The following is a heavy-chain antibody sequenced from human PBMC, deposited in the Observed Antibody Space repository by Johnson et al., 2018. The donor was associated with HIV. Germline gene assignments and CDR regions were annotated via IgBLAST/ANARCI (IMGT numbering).Heavy chain of an antibody. Sequence: QVQLVESGGGLVKPGGSLRLSCAASGFTFSDYNMSWVRQAPGKGLEWVSYISGSGSTIYYADSVKGRFTISRDNAKNSLYLQMNSLRAEDTAVYYCGMRYDYGSGYAGFDIWGQGTMVTVSS. J-gene: IGHJ3*02. CDR2: ISGSGSTI. D-gene: IGHD3-10*01. CDR1: GFTFSDYN. CDR3: GMRYDYGSGYAGFDI. V-gene: IGHV3-11*01.